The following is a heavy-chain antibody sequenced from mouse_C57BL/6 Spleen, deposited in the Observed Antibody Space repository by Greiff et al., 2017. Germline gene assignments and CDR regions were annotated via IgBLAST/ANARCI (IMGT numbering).Heavy chain of an antibody. CDR3: ARNWADYFDY. Sequence: VQLQQSGPELVKPGASVTIPCKASGYTFTDYNMDWVKQSHGKSLEWIGDINPNNGGTIYNQKFKGKATLTVDKSSSTAYMELRSLTSEDTAVYYCARNWADYFDYWGQGTTLTVSS. CDR1: GYTFTDYN. J-gene: IGHJ2*01. CDR2: INPNNGGT. V-gene: IGHV1-18*01. D-gene: IGHD4-1*01.